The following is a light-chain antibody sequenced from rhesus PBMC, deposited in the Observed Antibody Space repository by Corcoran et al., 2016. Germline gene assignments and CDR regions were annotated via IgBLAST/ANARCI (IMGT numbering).Light chain of an antibody. V-gene: IGKV1-94*01. Sequence: DIQMTQSPSSLSASVGDRVTVTCRASQDINKELSWYQQKLGKAPTLLIYAASSLQTGVSSRFSGSGSGTEYTLTISSLQPEDFSTYYCLQDYTTPWTFGQGTKVELK. J-gene: IGKJ1*01. CDR3: LQDYTTPWT. CDR1: QDINKE. CDR2: AAS.